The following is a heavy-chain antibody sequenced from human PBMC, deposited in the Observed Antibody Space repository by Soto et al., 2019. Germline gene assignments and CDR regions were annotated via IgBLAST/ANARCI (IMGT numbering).Heavy chain of an antibody. J-gene: IGHJ1*01. V-gene: IGHV3-21*01. CDR2: ISSRSDSI. CDR1: GFIFTSYS. Sequence: EVQLVESGGGLVQRGGSLRLSCAASGFIFTSYSMVWVRQAPGKELEWVSSISSRSDSIYYADSVKGRFTISRDNAQNSLYLQMNSLTSEDTAVYYCARDRSADRFVQYFQHWGPGTLVTVSS. D-gene: IGHD6-19*01. CDR3: ARDRSADRFVQYFQH.